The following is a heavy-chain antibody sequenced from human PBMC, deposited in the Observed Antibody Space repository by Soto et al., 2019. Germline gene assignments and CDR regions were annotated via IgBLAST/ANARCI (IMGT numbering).Heavy chain of an antibody. Sequence: SETLSVTCDVEGGNFSAYYWSWIRQPPGKGLEWIGEINHGGSTNYNPSLKSRVTISVDTSKNQFSLKLTSVTAADTAVYYCARDKITGLFGYWGQGTLVTVS. CDR1: GGNFSAYY. V-gene: IGHV4-34*01. J-gene: IGHJ4*02. CDR3: ARDKITGLFGY. D-gene: IGHD2-8*02. CDR2: INHGGST.